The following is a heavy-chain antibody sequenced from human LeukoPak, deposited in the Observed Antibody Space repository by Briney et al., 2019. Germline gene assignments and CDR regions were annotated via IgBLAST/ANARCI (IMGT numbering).Heavy chain of an antibody. D-gene: IGHD2/OR15-2a*01. Sequence: TGGSLRLSCAASGFTFGSYAMNWAREAPGRGLEWVSAISRGGDRSYYADSLKGRFTVSRDNSKNTLYLQMSSLRAEDTAIYHCAKDDCNHGNRETALDIWGQGTLVTVSS. CDR1: GFTFGSYA. CDR3: AKDDCNHGNRETALDI. V-gene: IGHV3-23*01. CDR2: ISRGGDRS. J-gene: IGHJ3*02.